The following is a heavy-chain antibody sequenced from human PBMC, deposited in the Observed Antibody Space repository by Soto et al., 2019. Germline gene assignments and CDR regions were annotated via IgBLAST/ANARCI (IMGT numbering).Heavy chain of an antibody. CDR3: ARASIFGVVKLEDKLDAFDI. CDR2: IYYSGST. Sequence: SETLSLTCTVSGGSISSSSYYWGWIRQPPGKGLEWIGSIYYSGSTYYNPSLKSRVTISVDTSKNQFSLKLSSVTAADTAVYYCARASIFGVVKLEDKLDAFDIWGQGTMVTVSS. CDR1: GGSISSSSYY. J-gene: IGHJ3*02. V-gene: IGHV4-39*01. D-gene: IGHD3-3*01.